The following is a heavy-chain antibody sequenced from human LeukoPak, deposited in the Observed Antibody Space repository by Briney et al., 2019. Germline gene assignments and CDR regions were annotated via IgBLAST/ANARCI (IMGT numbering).Heavy chain of an antibody. CDR2: INHSGST. Sequence: LRLSCAASGFTFSSYGMHWVRQPPGKGLEWIGEINHSGSTNYNPSLKSRVTISVDTPKNQFSLKLSSVTAADTAVYYCARGDLYSSSWYEEYFQHWGQGTLVTVSS. CDR3: ARGDLYSSSWYEEYFQH. V-gene: IGHV4-34*01. CDR1: GFTFSSYG. D-gene: IGHD6-13*01. J-gene: IGHJ1*01.